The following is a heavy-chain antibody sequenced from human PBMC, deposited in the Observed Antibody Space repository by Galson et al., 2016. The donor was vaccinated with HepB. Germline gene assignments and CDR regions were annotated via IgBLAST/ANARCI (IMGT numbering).Heavy chain of an antibody. CDR1: GFTVSGKY. V-gene: IGHV3-53*01. Sequence: SLRLSCAASGFTVSGKYMSWARLAPGKGLEWVSAIFCFDATFYRDSVKGRFTIFRDTSRNTLYLQMDNLRADDTAIYYCEGFPDPLAFWGLGTMVTVS. J-gene: IGHJ3*01. CDR3: EGFPDPLAF. CDR2: IFCFDAT.